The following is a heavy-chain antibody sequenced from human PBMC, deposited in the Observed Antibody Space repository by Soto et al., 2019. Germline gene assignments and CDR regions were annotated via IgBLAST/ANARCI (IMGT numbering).Heavy chain of an antibody. CDR3: ARGGSRWYGFHNY. D-gene: IGHD6-13*01. CDR2: IYYDGNT. CDR1: AGSPIPGA. Sequence: SEDLSLPSSVSAGSPIPGAWSLILLPPGKGLEWIGYIYYDGNTDYTPSLKSRVTMSVDTSKNQFSLKLTSLTAADTAVYYCARGGSRWYGFHNYWGQGTLVTVSS. V-gene: IGHV4-59*01. J-gene: IGHJ4*02.